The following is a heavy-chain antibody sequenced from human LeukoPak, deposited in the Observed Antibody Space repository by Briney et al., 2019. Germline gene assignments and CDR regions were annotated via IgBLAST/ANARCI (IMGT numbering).Heavy chain of an antibody. D-gene: IGHD3-10*01. CDR2: ISSNGGST. V-gene: IGHV3-64*01. CDR3: ARLGSYYDLDY. J-gene: IGHJ4*02. CDR1: GSTFSSYA. Sequence: GGSLRLSCAASGSTFSSYAMLWVRQAPGKGLEYVSVISSNGGSTYYASSVTGRFTISRVNSRNTLYLQMGSLRAEDMAVYFCARLGSYYDLDYWGQGTLVTVSS.